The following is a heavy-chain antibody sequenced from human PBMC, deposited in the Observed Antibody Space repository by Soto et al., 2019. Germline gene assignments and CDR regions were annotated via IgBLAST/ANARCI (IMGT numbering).Heavy chain of an antibody. CDR3: ARGSWTSSYKSIDS. Sequence: SETLSLTCTVSGGSISSRGYYWTWIRQHPGKGLEWIGNIYYSGSTNYNPSLKSRVTISVDTSKNQFSLKVSSVTAADTAVYFCARGSWTSSYKSIDSWGQGTLVTVSS. CDR2: IYYSGST. J-gene: IGHJ4*02. CDR1: GGSISSRGYY. V-gene: IGHV4-31*03. D-gene: IGHD2-2*02.